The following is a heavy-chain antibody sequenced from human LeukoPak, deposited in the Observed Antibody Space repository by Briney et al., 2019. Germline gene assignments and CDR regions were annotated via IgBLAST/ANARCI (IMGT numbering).Heavy chain of an antibody. J-gene: IGHJ4*02. D-gene: IGHD1-26*01. CDR3: AAVQVGANYYFDY. CDR2: IIPILGIA. V-gene: IGHV1-69*04. Sequence: SVKVSCKASGGTFSSYAISWVRQARGQGLEWMGRIIPILGIANYAQKFQGRVTITADKSTSTAYMELSSLRSEDTAVYYCAAVQVGANYYFDYWGQGTLVTVSS. CDR1: GGTFSSYA.